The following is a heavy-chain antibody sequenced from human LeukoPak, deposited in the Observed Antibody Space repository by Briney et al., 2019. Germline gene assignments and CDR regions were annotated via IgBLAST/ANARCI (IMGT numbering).Heavy chain of an antibody. CDR2: ISWYSGNI. V-gene: IGHV3-9*01. Sequence: GGSLRLSCVASGFTFDDHAMHWVRQAPGKGLEWVSSISWYSGNIVYADAVNGRFSISRDNAKNTLYLEMTSLKTDDTALYFCARDVWSRAFYYAMDVWGLGTTVAVSS. J-gene: IGHJ6*02. CDR3: ARDVWSRAFYYAMDV. CDR1: GFTFDDHA. D-gene: IGHD1-26*01.